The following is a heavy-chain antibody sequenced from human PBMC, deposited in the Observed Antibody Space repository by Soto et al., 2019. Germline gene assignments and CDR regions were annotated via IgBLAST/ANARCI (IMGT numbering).Heavy chain of an antibody. J-gene: IGHJ6*02. CDR3: ATNPGFVNTGAPPGYYGMDV. D-gene: IGHD4-17*01. CDR2: IIPIFGTA. Sequence: QVQLVQSGAEVKKPGSSVKVSCKASGGTFSSYAITWVRQAPGQGLEWMGGIIPIFGTANYAQKFQGRVTITADESTGTAYMHVSSLRSEDRALYYWATNPGFVNTGAPPGYYGMDVWGQGTTVAVSS. CDR1: GGTFSSYA. V-gene: IGHV1-69*01.